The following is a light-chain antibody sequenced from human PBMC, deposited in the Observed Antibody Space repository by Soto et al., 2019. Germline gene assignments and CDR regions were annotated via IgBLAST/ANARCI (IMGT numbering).Light chain of an antibody. Sequence: DVVMTQSPLSLPVTLGQPASISCRSIQSLIHSDGSTYRSWFQQRPGQPPRRLIYEVSDRDSGVPDRFSGSGSGTDFTLKISRVEAEDLGVYCCMHGTRWPWPFGQGTEVEIK. V-gene: IGKV2-30*02. CDR1: QSLIHSDGSTY. CDR3: MHGTRWPWP. J-gene: IGKJ1*01. CDR2: EVS.